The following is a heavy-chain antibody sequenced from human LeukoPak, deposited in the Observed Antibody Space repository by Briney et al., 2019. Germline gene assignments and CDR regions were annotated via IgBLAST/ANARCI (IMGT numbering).Heavy chain of an antibody. CDR1: GFTFSSYA. Sequence: PGGSLRLSCAASGFTFSSYAMHWVRQAPGKGLEWVTFIRYDGTYKDYVDSVKGRFNISRDNSKNTLYLQMNSLTAEDSAVYYCAKDRGQDSGSRYYMDVWGKGTTVTISS. J-gene: IGHJ6*03. V-gene: IGHV3-30*02. D-gene: IGHD3-10*01. CDR3: AKDRGQDSGSRYYMDV. CDR2: IRYDGTYK.